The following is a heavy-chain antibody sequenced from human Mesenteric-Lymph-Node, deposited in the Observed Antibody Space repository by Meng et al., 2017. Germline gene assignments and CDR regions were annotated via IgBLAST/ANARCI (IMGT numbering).Heavy chain of an antibody. J-gene: IGHJ4*02. V-gene: IGHV3-53*01. CDR3: ARGGGGGYCSGGSCYSFDY. CDR2: IYSGGST. D-gene: IGHD2-15*01. CDR1: GFTVSSNY. Sequence: GGSLRLSCAASGFTVSSNYMTWVRQAPGKGLEWVSVIYSGGSTYYADSVKGRFTISRDDSKNTLYLQMNSLRAEDTAVYYCARGGGGGYCSGGSCYSFDYWGQGTLVTVSS.